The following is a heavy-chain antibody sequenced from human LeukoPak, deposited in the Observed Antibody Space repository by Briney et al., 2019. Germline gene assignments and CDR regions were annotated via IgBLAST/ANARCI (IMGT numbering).Heavy chain of an antibody. D-gene: IGHD5-18*01. J-gene: IGHJ4*02. CDR1: GVSFSGYY. Sequence: SETLSLTCAVYGVSFSGYYWSWTRQPPGKGLEWIGEINHSGSTNYNPSLKSRVTISVDTSKNQFSLKLSSVTAADTAVYYCAGGSFGYGYYWGQGTLVTVSS. CDR2: INHSGST. CDR3: AGGSFGYGYY. V-gene: IGHV4-34*01.